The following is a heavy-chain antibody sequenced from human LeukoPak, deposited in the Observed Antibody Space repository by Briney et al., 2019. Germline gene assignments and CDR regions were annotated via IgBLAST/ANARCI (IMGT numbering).Heavy chain of an antibody. CDR2: INPNSGGT. CDR1: GYTFTGYY. Sequence: ASVKVSCKASGYTFTGYYMHWVRQAPGQGLEWMGWINPNSGGTNYAQKFQGRVTMTRNTSISTAYMELSSLRSEDTAVYYCARAGGDILTGYHYWGQGTLVTVSS. J-gene: IGHJ4*02. V-gene: IGHV1-2*02. CDR3: ARAGGDILTGYHY. D-gene: IGHD3-9*01.